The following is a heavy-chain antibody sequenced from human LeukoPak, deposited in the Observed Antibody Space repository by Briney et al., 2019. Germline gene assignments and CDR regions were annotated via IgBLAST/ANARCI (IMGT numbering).Heavy chain of an antibody. V-gene: IGHV3-30*02. J-gene: IGHJ4*02. CDR3: ANSYYDFWSVDY. D-gene: IGHD3-3*01. CDR1: GFAFSKYG. Sequence: GGSLRLSCAASGFAFSKYGMYWVRQAPGKGLEWVAYIRYDGDTKYYADSVKGRFTISRDNSKNTLYLQMNSLRAEDTAVYYCANSYYDFWSVDYWGQGTLVTVSS. CDR2: IRYDGDTK.